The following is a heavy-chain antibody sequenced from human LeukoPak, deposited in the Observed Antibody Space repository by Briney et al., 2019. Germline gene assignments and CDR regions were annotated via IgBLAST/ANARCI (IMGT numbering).Heavy chain of an antibody. Sequence: PGGSLKLSCAASGFTFSSSWTGWARQAPGKGLEWVANIKEDGSWKHYAVSVQGRFTISRDNAKNSLYLQMNSLRAEDTAVYYCARDRGWYHADSWGQGTLVTVSS. CDR3: ARDRGWYHADS. V-gene: IGHV3-7*01. D-gene: IGHD6-19*01. CDR1: GFTFSSSW. J-gene: IGHJ4*02. CDR2: IKEDGSWK.